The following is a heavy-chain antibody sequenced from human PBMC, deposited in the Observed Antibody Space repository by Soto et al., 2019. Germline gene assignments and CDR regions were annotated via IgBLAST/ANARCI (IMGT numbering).Heavy chain of an antibody. CDR3: ARDIVVVVAANVAYYYGMDV. CDR1: GGSISSGGYY. D-gene: IGHD2-15*01. CDR2: IYYSGST. J-gene: IGHJ6*02. Sequence: QVQLQESGPGLVKPSQTLSLTCTVSGGSISSGGYYWSWIRQHPGKGLEWIGYIYYSGSTYYNPSLKSRVTISVDTSKNQFCLKLSSVTAADTAVYYCARDIVVVVAANVAYYYGMDVWGQGTTVTVSS. V-gene: IGHV4-31*03.